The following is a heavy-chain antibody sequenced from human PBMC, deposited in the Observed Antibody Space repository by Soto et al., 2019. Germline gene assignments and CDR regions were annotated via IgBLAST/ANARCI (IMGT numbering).Heavy chain of an antibody. D-gene: IGHD6-25*01. CDR3: ARQYVSAATIALLSCHH. CDR2: IYPENSYT. V-gene: IGHV5-51*01. CDR1: GYSFTGYW. Sequence: VESLKISCKTSGYSFTGYWIAWVRQIPWKGLEWMGIIYPENSYTRYSPSFQGQVTISADKSISTAYLQWSSLRASDTAMYYCARQYVSAATIALLSCHHWGLENLVTVSS. J-gene: IGHJ4*02.